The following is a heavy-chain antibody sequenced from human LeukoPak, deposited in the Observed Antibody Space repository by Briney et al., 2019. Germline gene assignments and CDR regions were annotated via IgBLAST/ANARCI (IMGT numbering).Heavy chain of an antibody. Sequence: SVKVSCKASGGTFSSYAISWVRQAPGQGLEWMGGIIPIFGTANYAQKFQGRVTITADESTSTACMELSSLRSEDTAVYYCASHYYDSSGYYRFDYWGQGTLVTVSS. CDR1: GGTFSSYA. D-gene: IGHD3-22*01. J-gene: IGHJ4*02. CDR3: ASHYYDSSGYYRFDY. V-gene: IGHV1-69*13. CDR2: IIPIFGTA.